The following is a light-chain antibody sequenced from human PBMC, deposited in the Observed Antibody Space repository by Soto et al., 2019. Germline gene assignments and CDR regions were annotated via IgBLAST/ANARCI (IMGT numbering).Light chain of an antibody. CDR1: STYIGRYNY. Sequence: QSVLTQPASVSGSPGQSITISCTGTSTYIGRYNYVSWYQQHPGKAPKLMIYGVSNRPSGVSNRFSGSKSGNTASLTISGLQAEDEADYYCSSYTSSSTYVFGTGTKVTVL. CDR3: SSYTSSSTYV. V-gene: IGLV2-14*03. CDR2: GVS. J-gene: IGLJ1*01.